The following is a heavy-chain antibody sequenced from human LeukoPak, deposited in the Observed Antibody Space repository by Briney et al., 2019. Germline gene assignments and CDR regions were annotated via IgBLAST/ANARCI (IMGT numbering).Heavy chain of an antibody. J-gene: IGHJ4*02. CDR2: ISAYNGNT. D-gene: IGHD1-26*01. CDR1: GYTLTSYG. V-gene: IGHV1-18*01. Sequence: ASVKVSCKASGYTLTSYGISWVRQAPGQGLEWMGWISAYNGNTNYARKLQGRVTMTTDTSTSTAYMELRSLRSDDTAVYYCARERPPSGSYPGGDYWGQGTLVTVSS. CDR3: ARERPPSGSYPGGDY.